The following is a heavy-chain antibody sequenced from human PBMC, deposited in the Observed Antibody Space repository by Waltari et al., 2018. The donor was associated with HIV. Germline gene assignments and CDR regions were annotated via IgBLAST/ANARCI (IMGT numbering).Heavy chain of an antibody. CDR1: GFTFDDYA. CDR2: ISWNSGSI. V-gene: IGHV3-9*01. J-gene: IGHJ4*02. D-gene: IGHD2-21*01. Sequence: EVQLVESGGGLVQPGRSLRLSCAASGFTFDDYAMHWVRQAQGRGLEWVSGISWNSGSIGDADSVKGRFTISRDNAKNTLSLQRNSLSAEDTALYSGAKDQSDGGDADYFDYWGQGTLVTVSS. CDR3: AKDQSDGGDADYFDY.